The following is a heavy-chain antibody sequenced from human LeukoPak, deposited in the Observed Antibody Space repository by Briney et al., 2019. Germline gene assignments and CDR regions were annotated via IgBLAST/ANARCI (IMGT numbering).Heavy chain of an antibody. CDR2: IYPGDSDT. Sequence: GESLKISCKGSGYSFTSYWIGWVRQMPGKGLEWMGIIYPGDSDTRYSPSFQGQVTISADKSISTAYLQWSSLKASDTAMYYCARHVFYYGSGSYSGYYYYGMDVWGQGTTVTVSS. CDR3: ARHVFYYGSGSYSGYYYYGMDV. V-gene: IGHV5-51*01. J-gene: IGHJ6*02. D-gene: IGHD3-10*01. CDR1: GYSFTSYW.